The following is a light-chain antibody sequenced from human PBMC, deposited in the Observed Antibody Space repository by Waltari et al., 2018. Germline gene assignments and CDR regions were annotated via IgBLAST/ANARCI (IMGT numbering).Light chain of an antibody. CDR2: EVN. CDR1: SSDVGGNNF. V-gene: IGLV2-8*01. CDR3: SSYAGSNTYV. J-gene: IGLJ1*01. Sequence: QSALPQPPSASGSPGQSVTISCTGTSSDVGGNNFVSWYQQHPGKAPKLIIYEVNKRPSGVPDHFSGSKSGNTASLTVSGLQAEDEADYYCSSYAGSNTYVFGTGTKVTVL.